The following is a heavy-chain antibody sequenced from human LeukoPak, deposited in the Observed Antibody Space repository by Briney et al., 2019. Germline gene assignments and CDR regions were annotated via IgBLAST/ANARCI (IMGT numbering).Heavy chain of an antibody. CDR1: GFTFSSYG. J-gene: IGHJ6*03. CDR2: TRYDGSNK. Sequence: GGSLRFSGAASGFTFSSYGMYWVRQAPGKALKWVAFTRYDGSNKKYADSVKGRITISRDNSKNTLYLQMNSLRAEDTAVYYCAKGSGYGAKYYYYYMDVWGKGTTVTISS. CDR3: AKGSGYGAKYYYYYMDV. V-gene: IGHV3-30*02. D-gene: IGHD5-12*01.